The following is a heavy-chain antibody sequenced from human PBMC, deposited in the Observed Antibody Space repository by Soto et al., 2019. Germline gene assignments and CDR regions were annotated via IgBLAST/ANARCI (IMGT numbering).Heavy chain of an antibody. Sequence: ASVKVSCKASGYTFTRYGTSWVRQAPGQGLEWMGWISGYNGDTNYAQKFQGRVTMTIDTSTLTTYMELRSLTSDDTAVYYCAKNGQPPYYYYGMDAWG. V-gene: IGHV1-18*01. CDR3: AKNGQPPYYYYGMDA. D-gene: IGHD2-8*01. CDR1: GYTFTRYG. CDR2: ISGYNGDT. J-gene: IGHJ6*02.